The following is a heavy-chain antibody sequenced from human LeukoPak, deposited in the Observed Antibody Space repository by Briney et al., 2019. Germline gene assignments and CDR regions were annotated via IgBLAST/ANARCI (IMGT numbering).Heavy chain of an antibody. CDR3: AREIGSGSYLGYYYYGMDV. Sequence: GGSLRPSCAASGLTVSSNYMSWVRQAPGKGLEWVSAIYSGGSTYYADSVKGRFTISRDNSKNTLYLQMNSLRAEDTAVYYCAREIGSGSYLGYYYYGMDVWGQGTTVTVSS. J-gene: IGHJ6*02. V-gene: IGHV3-66*01. CDR2: IYSGGST. D-gene: IGHD3-10*01. CDR1: GLTVSSNY.